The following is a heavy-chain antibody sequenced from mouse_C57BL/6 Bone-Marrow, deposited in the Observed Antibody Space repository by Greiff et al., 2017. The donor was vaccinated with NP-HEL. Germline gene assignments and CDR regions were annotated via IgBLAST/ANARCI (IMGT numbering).Heavy chain of an antibody. D-gene: IGHD2-3*01. CDR3: ARRIYDGYYSWYFDV. CDR2: ISSGGSYT. CDR1: GFTFSSYG. Sequence: DVKLVESGGDLVKPGGSLKLSCAASGFTFSSYGMSWVRQTPDKRLEWVATISSGGSYTYSPDSVKGRFTISRDNAKNTLYLQMSSLKSEDTAMYYCARRIYDGYYSWYFDVWGTGTTVTVSS. J-gene: IGHJ1*03. V-gene: IGHV5-6*02.